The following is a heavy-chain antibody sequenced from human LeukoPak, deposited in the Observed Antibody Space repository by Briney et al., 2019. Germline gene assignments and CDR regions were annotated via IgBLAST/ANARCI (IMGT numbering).Heavy chain of an antibody. CDR3: ARHGKGVTYFYTFDI. D-gene: IGHD2/OR15-2a*01. Sequence: PSETLSLTCAVSGGSLSNYYWSWIRQPPGKALEWIGYMYYTGDTNYNPSLKSRVTISVDTSKNQFSLKLSSVTAADTAVYYCARHGKGVTYFYTFDIWGQGTVVAVSS. J-gene: IGHJ3*02. CDR2: MYYTGDT. CDR1: GGSLSNYY. V-gene: IGHV4-59*08.